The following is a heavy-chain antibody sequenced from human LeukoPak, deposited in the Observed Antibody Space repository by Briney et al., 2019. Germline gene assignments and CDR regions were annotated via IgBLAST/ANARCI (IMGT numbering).Heavy chain of an antibody. J-gene: IGHJ3*02. CDR2: IYYSGST. V-gene: IGHV4-39*01. Sequence: PWETLSLTCSLSGHPLSSCVYFWGGRRAPPGNGREGFGSIYYSGSTYYNPSLKSRVTMSGDTSKNQFSLKLYSVTAADTAVYCCARRPSPPDAFDIWGQGTMVTVSS. CDR1: GHPLSSCVYF. CDR3: ARRPSPPDAFDI.